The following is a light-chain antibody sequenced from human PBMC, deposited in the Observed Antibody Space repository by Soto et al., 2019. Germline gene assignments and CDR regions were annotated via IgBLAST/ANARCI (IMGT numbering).Light chain of an antibody. J-gene: IGKJ1*01. Sequence: DVVMTQSPLPLPVTLGQPASISCRSSRSLVYSDGNTSLNWFQQRPGQSPRRLIFEVSNRASGVPDRFCCSASSTDFTLKISRVEAEDVGVYYCMQGTPCPHTFGQGTKVETK. V-gene: IGKV2-30*01. CDR3: MQGTPCPHT. CDR1: RSLVYSDGNTS. CDR2: EVS.